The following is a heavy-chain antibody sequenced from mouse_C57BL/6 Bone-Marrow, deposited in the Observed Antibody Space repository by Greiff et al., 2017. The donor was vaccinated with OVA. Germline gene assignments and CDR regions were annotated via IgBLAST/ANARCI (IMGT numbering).Heavy chain of an antibody. V-gene: IGHV1-26*01. J-gene: IGHJ3*01. CDR1: GYTFTDYY. D-gene: IGHD2-5*01. Sequence: EVQLQQSGPELVKPGASVKISCKASGYTFTDYYMNWVKQSHGKSLEWIGDINPNNGGTSYNQKFKGKATLTVDKSSSTAYMELRSLTSEDSAVYYCARNRPYSNYVSWFAYWGQGTLVTVSA. CDR2: INPNNGGT. CDR3: ARNRPYSNYVSWFAY.